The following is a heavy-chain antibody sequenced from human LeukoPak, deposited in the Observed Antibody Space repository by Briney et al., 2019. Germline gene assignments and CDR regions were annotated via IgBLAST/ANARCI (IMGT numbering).Heavy chain of an antibody. CDR1: GFTFSKYW. D-gene: IGHD6-19*01. CDR2: INTDGTVT. J-gene: IGHJ4*02. Sequence: SGGSLRLSCAASGFTFSKYWMLWVRQAPGKGLESVSRINTDGTVTTYADSVKGRFTVSKDNADNTMFLQMNSVRDEDTAVYYCETKQWLAPPPDSWGQGTPVTVSS. CDR3: ETKQWLAPPPDS. V-gene: IGHV3-74*01.